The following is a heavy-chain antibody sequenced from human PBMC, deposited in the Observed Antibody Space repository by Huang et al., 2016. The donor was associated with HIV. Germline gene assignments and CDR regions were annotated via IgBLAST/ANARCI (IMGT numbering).Heavy chain of an antibody. CDR2: FDPEHAET. CDR1: GYTLTELS. V-gene: IGHV1-24*01. J-gene: IGHJ3*02. CDR3: AAGYDTYYDI. D-gene: IGHD2-21*01. Sequence: QVQLVQSGAEVKKPGASVKVSCKVSGYTLTELSIPWVRQAPGKGCEWIGAFDPEHAETINAQNFQGRVTMTEDTSTDTAYMELHSLRPEDTAVYYCAAGYDTYYDIWGQGTMVIASS.